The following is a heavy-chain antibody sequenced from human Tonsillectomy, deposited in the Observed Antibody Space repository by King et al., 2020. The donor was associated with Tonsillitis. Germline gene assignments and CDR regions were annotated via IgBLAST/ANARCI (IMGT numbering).Heavy chain of an antibody. CDR2: IWYDGSNK. D-gene: IGHD5-18*01. CDR1: GFTFSSYG. Sequence: VQLVESGGGVVQPGRSLRLSCAASGFTFSSYGMHWVRQAPGKGLEWVAVIWYDGSNKYYADSVKGRFTISRDNSKNTLYLQMNSLRAEDTAVYYCAREGWAGGYSYGFDAFDIWGQGTMVTVSS. V-gene: IGHV3-33*08. CDR3: AREGWAGGYSYGFDAFDI. J-gene: IGHJ3*02.